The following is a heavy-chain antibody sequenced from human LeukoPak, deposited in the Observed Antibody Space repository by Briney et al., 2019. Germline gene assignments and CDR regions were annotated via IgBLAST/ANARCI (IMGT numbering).Heavy chain of an antibody. CDR2: ISGSGGSQ. Sequence: LSGGSLRLSCAASGFTFSSYAMSWVRQAPGKGLEWVSAISGSGGSQYYADSVKGRFTISRDNSKNTLYLQMNSLRAEDTAVYYCAKGISFVATITRYYFDYWGQGTLVTVSS. D-gene: IGHD5-12*01. CDR3: AKGISFVATITRYYFDY. V-gene: IGHV3-23*01. CDR1: GFTFSSYA. J-gene: IGHJ4*02.